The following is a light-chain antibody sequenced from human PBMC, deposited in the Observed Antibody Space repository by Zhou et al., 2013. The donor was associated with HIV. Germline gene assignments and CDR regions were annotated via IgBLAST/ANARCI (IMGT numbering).Light chain of an antibody. CDR3: QQLNSYPPRDS. Sequence: DIQMTQSPSSLSASVGDRVTITCRASQSISSWLAWYQQKPGKAPNLLIYKASSLESGVPSRFSGSGSGTEFTLTISSLQPDDFATYYCQQLNSYPPRDSFGQGT. J-gene: IGKJ2*03. V-gene: IGKV1-5*03. CDR2: KAS. CDR1: QSISSW.